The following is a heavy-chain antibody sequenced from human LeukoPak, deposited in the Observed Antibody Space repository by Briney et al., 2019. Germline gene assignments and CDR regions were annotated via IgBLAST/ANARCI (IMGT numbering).Heavy chain of an antibody. CDR2: ISYDGSNK. CDR3: AKDKDVVVLAATIDY. Sequence: QTGGSLRLSCAASGFTFSSYGMHWVRQAPGKGLEWVAVISYDGSNKYYADSVKGRFTISRDNSKNTLYLQMNSLRAEDTAVYYCAKDKDVVVLAATIDYWGQGPLVTVAS. V-gene: IGHV3-30*18. CDR1: GFTFSSYG. D-gene: IGHD2-2*01. J-gene: IGHJ4*02.